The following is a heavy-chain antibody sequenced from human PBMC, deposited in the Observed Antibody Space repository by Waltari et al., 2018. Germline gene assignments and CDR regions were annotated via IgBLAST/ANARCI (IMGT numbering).Heavy chain of an antibody. J-gene: IGHJ4*02. CDR3: AKTRGIVVVMDY. D-gene: IGHD3-22*01. CDR1: GFTFSSYG. Sequence: QVQLVESGGGVVQPGGSLRLSCAASGFTFSSYGMHWVRQAPGKGLEWVAFIRYDGSNKYYADSVKGRFTISRDNSKNTLYLQMNSLRAEDTAVYYCAKTRGIVVVMDYWGQGTLVTVSS. CDR2: IRYDGSNK. V-gene: IGHV3-30*02.